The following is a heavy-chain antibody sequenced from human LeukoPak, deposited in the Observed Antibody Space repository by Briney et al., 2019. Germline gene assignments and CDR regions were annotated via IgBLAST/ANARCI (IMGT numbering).Heavy chain of an antibody. CDR1: GGSISSNSYY. Sequence: KASETLSLTCTVSGGSISSNSYYWGWIRQPPGKGLEWIGSIYYSGSTYYNPSLKSRVTISVDTSKNQFSLKLSSVTAADTAVYYCARQDGYSYGNYLDYYYYYMDVWGKGTTVTISS. D-gene: IGHD5-18*01. J-gene: IGHJ6*03. CDR2: IYYSGST. V-gene: IGHV4-39*01. CDR3: ARQDGYSYGNYLDYYYYYMDV.